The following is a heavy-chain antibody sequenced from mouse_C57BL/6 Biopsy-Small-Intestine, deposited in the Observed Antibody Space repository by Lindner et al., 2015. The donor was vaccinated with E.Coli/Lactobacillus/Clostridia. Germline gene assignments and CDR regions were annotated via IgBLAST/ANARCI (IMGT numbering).Heavy chain of an antibody. Sequence: VQLQESGPELVKPGASVKISCKASGYGFTSYYIHWVKQRPGQGLEWIGWIYPGSGNTKYNEKFKGKATLTADTSSSTAYMQLSSLTSEDSAVYYCARRIYDGYLYYFDYWGQGTTLTVSS. J-gene: IGHJ2*01. D-gene: IGHD2-3*01. CDR3: ARRIYDGYLYYFDY. CDR2: IYPGSGNT. V-gene: IGHV1-66*01. CDR1: GYGFTSYY.